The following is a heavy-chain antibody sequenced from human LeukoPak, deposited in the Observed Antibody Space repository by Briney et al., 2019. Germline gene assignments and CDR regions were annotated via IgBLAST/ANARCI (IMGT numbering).Heavy chain of an antibody. Sequence: ASVKVSCKASGYTFTSYAMHWVRQAPGQRLEWMGWINAGNGNTKYSQKFQGRVTITGDTSASTAYMELSSLRSEDTAVYYCARDRSTPSSNWAQGWWYYYYGMDVWGQGTTVTVSS. CDR3: ARDRSTPSSNWAQGWWYYYYGMDV. J-gene: IGHJ6*02. CDR2: INAGNGNT. D-gene: IGHD2-15*01. V-gene: IGHV1-3*01. CDR1: GYTFTSYA.